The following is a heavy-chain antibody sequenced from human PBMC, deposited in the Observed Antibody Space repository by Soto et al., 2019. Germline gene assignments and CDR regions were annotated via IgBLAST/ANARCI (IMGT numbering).Heavy chain of an antibody. CDR3: AKKAWVRIGF. CDR1: GDSISSSVW. V-gene: IGHV4-4*02. Sequence: SETLSLTCAVSGDSISSSVWWTWVRQPPGKGLEWIGEVFHTGNTNYNPSLKSRVTMSVDKSTNEFSLKVTSVTAADTAIYYWAKKAWVRIGFWGQGALGTRPS. J-gene: IGHJ4*03. D-gene: IGHD5-12*01. CDR2: VFHTGNT.